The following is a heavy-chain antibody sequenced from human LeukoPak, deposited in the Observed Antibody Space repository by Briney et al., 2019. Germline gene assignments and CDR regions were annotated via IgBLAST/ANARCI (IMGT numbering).Heavy chain of an antibody. CDR2: ISGSGGST. CDR1: GFTFSSYA. CDR3: ARVRVRGVIITYYYYGMDV. J-gene: IGHJ6*02. V-gene: IGHV3-23*01. Sequence: GGSLRLSCAASGFTFSSYAMSWVRQAPGKGLEWVSAISGSGGSTYYADSVKGRFTISRDNSKNTLYLQMNSLRADDTAVYYCARVRVRGVIITYYYYGMDVWGQGTTVTVSS. D-gene: IGHD3-10*01.